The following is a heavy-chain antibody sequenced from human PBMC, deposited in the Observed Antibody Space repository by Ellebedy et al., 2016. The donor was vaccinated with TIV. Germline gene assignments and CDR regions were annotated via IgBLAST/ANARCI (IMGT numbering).Heavy chain of an antibody. CDR3: AKGSSSGFNYDRVGFQY. D-gene: IGHD3-22*01. CDR2: ISGDGVNT. V-gene: IGHV3-23*01. J-gene: IGHJ4*02. CDR1: GFTFGSFA. Sequence: GGSLRLSCAASGFTFGSFAMHWVRQAPGKGLEWLSVISGDGVNTYSAASVKGRFTITSDNFKNTLFLQVNRLRAEDTDVYYCAKGSSSGFNYDRVGFQYWGQGTLVTVSS.